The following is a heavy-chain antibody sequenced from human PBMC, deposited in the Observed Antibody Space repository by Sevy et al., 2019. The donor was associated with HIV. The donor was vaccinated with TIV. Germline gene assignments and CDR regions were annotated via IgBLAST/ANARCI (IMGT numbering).Heavy chain of an antibody. Sequence: SEAVSLTCAVYGGSCSGYYLSWIRQPPGKGLEWIGEINHSGSTNYNPALKSRVTISVDTSKNQLSLKLSSVTAADSAVYYGARHCGSTSCSHAFDIWGQGTMVTVSS. D-gene: IGHD2-2*01. V-gene: IGHV4-34*01. J-gene: IGHJ3*02. CDR2: INHSGST. CDR3: ARHCGSTSCSHAFDI. CDR1: GGSCSGYY.